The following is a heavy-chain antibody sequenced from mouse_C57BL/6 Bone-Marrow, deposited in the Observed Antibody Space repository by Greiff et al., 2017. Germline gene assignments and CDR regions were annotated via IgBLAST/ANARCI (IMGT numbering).Heavy chain of an antibody. Sequence: VQLQQSGAELVRPGASVKLSCKASGYTFTDYYINWVKQRPGQGLEWIARIYPGSGNTYYNEKFKGKATLTAEKSSSTAYMQLSSLTSEDTAVYFCARRESNWDDYWGPGATLTVSA. CDR1: GYTFTDYY. D-gene: IGHD4-1*01. CDR3: ARRESNWDDY. J-gene: IGHJ2*01. V-gene: IGHV1-76*01. CDR2: IYPGSGNT.